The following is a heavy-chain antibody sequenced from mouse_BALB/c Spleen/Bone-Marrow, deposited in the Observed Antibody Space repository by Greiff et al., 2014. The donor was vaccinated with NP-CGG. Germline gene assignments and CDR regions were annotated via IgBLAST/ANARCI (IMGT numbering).Heavy chain of an antibody. D-gene: IGHD2-14*01. V-gene: IGHV14-3*02. CDR3: ARYYRHGYYAMDY. J-gene: IGHJ4*01. Sequence: VQLQQSGAELVKPGASVKLSCTASGFNIKDTYMHWVKQRPEQGLEWIGRIDPANGNTKYDPKFQGKATITADTSSNTAHLQLSSLTSEDTAVYYCARYYRHGYYAMDYWGQGTSVTVSS. CDR1: GFNIKDTY. CDR2: IDPANGNT.